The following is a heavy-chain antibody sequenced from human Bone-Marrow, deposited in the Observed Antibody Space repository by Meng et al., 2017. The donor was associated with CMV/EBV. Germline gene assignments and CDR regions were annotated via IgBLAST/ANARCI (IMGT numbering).Heavy chain of an antibody. CDR1: GYTFTGYY. V-gene: IGHV1-2*02. CDR3: ATPTGTTDY. CDR2: INPNSGGT. D-gene: IGHD1-7*01. Sequence: QGQLVQAGGGVQKPGASVTVSCKASGYTFTGYYMHWVRQAPGQGLGWMGWINPNSGGTNYAQKFQGRVTMTRDTSISTAYMELSRLRSDDTAMDYCATPTGTTDYWGQGTLVTVSS. J-gene: IGHJ4*02.